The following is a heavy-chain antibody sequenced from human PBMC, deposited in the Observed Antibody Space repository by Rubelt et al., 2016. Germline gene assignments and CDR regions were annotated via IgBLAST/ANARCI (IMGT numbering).Heavy chain of an antibody. Sequence: EVQLVESGGGLVQPGGSLKLSCAGSGFTFSGSAMHWVRQASGKGLEWVGRIRSKANSYATAYAASVKGRFTIPRDDSKNTAYLKMNSLKTEDTAGYYCTRHDHDFWSGYYGDWGQGTLVTVSS. J-gene: IGHJ4*02. CDR2: IRSKANSYAT. V-gene: IGHV3-73*01. CDR3: TRHDHDFWSGYYGD. D-gene: IGHD3-3*01. CDR1: GFTFSGSA.